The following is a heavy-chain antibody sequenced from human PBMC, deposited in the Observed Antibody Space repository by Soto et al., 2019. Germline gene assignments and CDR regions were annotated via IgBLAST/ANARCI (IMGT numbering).Heavy chain of an antibody. V-gene: IGHV1-46*01. D-gene: IGHD6-6*01. CDR2: INPSGGST. CDR3: ARGIYSSSSGLYRHNWFDP. Sequence: GASVKVSCKASGYTFTSYYMHWVRQAPGQGLEWMGIINPSGGSTSYAQKFQGRVTMTRDTSTSTVYVELSSLRSEDTAVYYCARGIYSSSSGLYRHNWFDPWGQGTLVTVSS. CDR1: GYTFTSYY. J-gene: IGHJ5*02.